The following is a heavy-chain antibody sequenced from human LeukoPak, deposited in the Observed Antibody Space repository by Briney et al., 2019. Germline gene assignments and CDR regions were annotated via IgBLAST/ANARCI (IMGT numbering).Heavy chain of an antibody. CDR1: GYTFTSYD. CDR2: MNPNSGST. Sequence: ASVKVSYKASGYTFTSYDINWVRQATGQGLEWMGWMNPNSGSTGYAQKFQGRVTITRNTSISTAYMELSGLRSEDTAVYYCARGRSTGYPYYFEYWGQGTLVTVSS. V-gene: IGHV1-8*03. CDR3: ARGRSTGYPYYFEY. D-gene: IGHD5-12*01. J-gene: IGHJ4*02.